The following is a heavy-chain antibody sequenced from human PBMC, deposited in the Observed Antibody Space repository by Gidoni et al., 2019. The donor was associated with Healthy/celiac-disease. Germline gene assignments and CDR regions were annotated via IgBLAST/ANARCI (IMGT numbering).Heavy chain of an antibody. V-gene: IGHV1-58*01. CDR2: IVMGSGNT. Sequence: QMPLVQSGPDVKKPGTSAKVSCNASGFPFTSSALQWVRQARGQRLEWIGWIVMGSGNTNYAQKIQERVTITRDMSTSTAYMELSSLRSEDTAVYYCAAEVRGGSGRTPSDYWGQGTLVTVSS. CDR1: GFPFTSSA. CDR3: AAEVRGGSGRTPSDY. J-gene: IGHJ4*02. D-gene: IGHD6-19*01.